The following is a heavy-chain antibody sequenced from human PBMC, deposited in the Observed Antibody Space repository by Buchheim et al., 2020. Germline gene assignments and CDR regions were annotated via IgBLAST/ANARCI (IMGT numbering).Heavy chain of an antibody. CDR2: ISYDGSNK. J-gene: IGHJ6*02. CDR1: GFTFSSYG. D-gene: IGHD3-3*01. CDR3: ARDQRFLVAHYGMDV. Sequence: QVQLVESGGGVVQPGRSLRLSCAASGFTFSSYGMHWVRQAPGKGLEWVAVISYDGSNKYYADSVKGRFTISRDNSKNTLYLQMNSLRAEDTAVYYCARDQRFLVAHYGMDVWGQGTT. V-gene: IGHV3-30*03.